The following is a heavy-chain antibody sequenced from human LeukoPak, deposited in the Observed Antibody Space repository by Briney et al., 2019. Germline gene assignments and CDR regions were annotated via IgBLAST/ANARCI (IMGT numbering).Heavy chain of an antibody. V-gene: IGHV3-21*01. J-gene: IGHJ4*02. CDR2: FSSSSSYI. CDR1: GFTFSSYS. D-gene: IGHD2-15*01. Sequence: PGGSLRLSCAASGFTFSSYSMNWVRQAPGKGLEWVSSFSSSSSYIYYADSVKGRFTISRDNAKNSLYLQMNSLRAEDTAVYYCARSRGYCSGGSCYSGYYFDYWGQGTLVTVSS. CDR3: ARSRGYCSGGSCYSGYYFDY.